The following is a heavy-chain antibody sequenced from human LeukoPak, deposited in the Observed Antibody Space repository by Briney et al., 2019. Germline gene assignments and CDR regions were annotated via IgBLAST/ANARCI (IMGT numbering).Heavy chain of an antibody. V-gene: IGHV4-39*07. CDR2: IYYSGST. CDR3: ARVRTDYYDSSGRIDY. CDR1: GGSISSSSYY. J-gene: IGHJ4*02. D-gene: IGHD3-22*01. Sequence: SETLSLTCTVSGGSISSSSYYWGWIRQPPGKGLEWIGSIYYSGSTYYNPSLKSRVTISVDTSKNQFSLKLSSVTAADTAVYYCARVRTDYYDSSGRIDYWGQGTLVTVSS.